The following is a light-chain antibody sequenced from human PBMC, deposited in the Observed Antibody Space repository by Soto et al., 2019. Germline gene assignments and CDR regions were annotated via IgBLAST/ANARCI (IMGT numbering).Light chain of an antibody. V-gene: IGKV3-15*01. J-gene: IGKJ1*01. CDR3: QQYNIWPWT. CDR1: QYIIPN. CDR2: GSS. Sequence: EIVMTQSPATLSVSPGERATLSCRASQYIIPNLAWYQQRPGQAPRLLIYGSSTRATGIPVRFSGSGSGTEFTLTISSLQSEDFAVYHCQQYNIWPWTFGQGTKVEIK.